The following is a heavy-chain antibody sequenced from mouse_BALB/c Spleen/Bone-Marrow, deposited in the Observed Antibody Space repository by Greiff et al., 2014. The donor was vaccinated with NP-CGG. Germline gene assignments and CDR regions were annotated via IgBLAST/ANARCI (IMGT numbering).Heavy chain of an antibody. CDR2: INPDSSTI. Sequence: EVMLVESGGGLVQPGGSLKLSCAASGFDFSRYWMTWVRQAPGKGLEWIGEINPDSSTINYTPSLKDKFIISRDNAKNTLCLQMSKVRSEDIALYYCARNGYYGWIAYWGQGTLVTVSA. V-gene: IGHV4-1*02. J-gene: IGHJ3*01. CDR3: ARNGYYGWIAY. CDR1: GFDFSRYW. D-gene: IGHD2-3*01.